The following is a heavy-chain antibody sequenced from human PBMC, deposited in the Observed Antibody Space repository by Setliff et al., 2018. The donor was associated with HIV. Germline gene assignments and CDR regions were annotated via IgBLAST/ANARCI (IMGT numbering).Heavy chain of an antibody. J-gene: IGHJ4*02. CDR1: GYYISGGYY. CDR3: ARAPPGIQLLTTTNGPYYFDF. V-gene: IGHV4-38-2*01. CDR2: IFNSGQT. D-gene: IGHD1-1*01. Sequence: ETLSLTCAVSGYYISGGYYWCWIRQSPGKGLEWIGCIFNSGQTYYNPSLNSRIAISMDTSEHQFSLRLTSVTAADTALYFCARAPPGIQLLTTTNGPYYFDFWGQGLLVTVSS.